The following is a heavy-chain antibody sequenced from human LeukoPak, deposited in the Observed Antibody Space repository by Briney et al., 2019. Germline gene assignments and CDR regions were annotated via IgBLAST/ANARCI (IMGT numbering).Heavy chain of an antibody. CDR3: AKSTESSGWYDY. D-gene: IGHD6-19*01. CDR2: IDYSAYS. Sequence: PSETLSLTCTVSGASITNYYWNWIRQPPGKGLEWIGFIDYSAYSKYNPSLKSRVTISRDTSKNQFSLKLSAVTAADAAVYYCAKSTESSGWYDYWGQGILVTVSS. V-gene: IGHV4-59*03. J-gene: IGHJ4*02. CDR1: GASITNYY.